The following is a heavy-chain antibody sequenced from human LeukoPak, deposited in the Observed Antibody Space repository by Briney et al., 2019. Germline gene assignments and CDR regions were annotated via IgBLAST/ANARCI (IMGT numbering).Heavy chain of an antibody. CDR3: ARGYSSGWFMGPEDY. Sequence: ASVKVSCKASGYTLTSYGISWVRQAPGQGLEWMGWISAYNGNTNYAQKLQGRVTMTTDTSTSTAYMELRSLRSDDTAVYYCARGYSSGWFMGPEDYWGQGTLVTVSS. D-gene: IGHD6-19*01. CDR2: ISAYNGNT. J-gene: IGHJ4*02. V-gene: IGHV1-18*01. CDR1: GYTLTSYG.